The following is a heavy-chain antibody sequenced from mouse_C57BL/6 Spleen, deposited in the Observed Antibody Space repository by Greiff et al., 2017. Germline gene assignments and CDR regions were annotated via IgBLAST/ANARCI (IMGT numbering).Heavy chain of an antibody. J-gene: IGHJ1*03. CDR3: ARHEGYGNYERPWYFDV. V-gene: IGHV1-62-2*01. CDR1: GYTFTEYT. Sequence: QVQLKQSGAELVKPGASVKLSCKASGYTFTEYTIHWVKQRSGQGLEWIGWFYPGSGSIKYNEKFKDKATLTADKSSSTVYMELSRLTSEDSAVYFCARHEGYGNYERPWYFDVWGTGTTVTVSS. CDR2: FYPGSGSI. D-gene: IGHD2-10*02.